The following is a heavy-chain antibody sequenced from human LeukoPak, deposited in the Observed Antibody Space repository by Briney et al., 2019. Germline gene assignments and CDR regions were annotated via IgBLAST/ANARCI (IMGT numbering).Heavy chain of an antibody. J-gene: IGHJ6*04. CDR1: GGSISSGAYY. V-gene: IGHV4-61*08. D-gene: IGHD2-2*01. CDR2: IYSSGST. Sequence: SETLSLTCTVSGGSISSGAYYWSWIRQPPGRGLEWIGYIYSSGSTNYNPSLKSRVTISVDTSKNQFSLKLSSVTAADTAVYYCAKDLQLGDIVVVPGFPMDVWGKGTTVTVSS. CDR3: AKDLQLGDIVVVPGFPMDV.